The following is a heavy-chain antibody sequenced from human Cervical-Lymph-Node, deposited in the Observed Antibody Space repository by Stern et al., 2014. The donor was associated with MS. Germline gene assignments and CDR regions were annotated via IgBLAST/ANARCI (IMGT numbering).Heavy chain of an antibody. J-gene: IGHJ3*02. CDR1: GYTFTSYD. CDR3: ARDCSGSRCEGDAFDI. CDR2: MNPNSGNR. V-gene: IGHV1-8*01. D-gene: IGHD2-15*01. Sequence: QVQLVQSGAEVKKPGASVKVSCKASGYTFTSYDFNWVRQATGQGLAWMGWMNPNSGNRGYAQKFQGRVTMTRDTSISTAYMELSSLTSEDTAMYYCARDCSGSRCEGDAFDIWGQGTLVTVSS.